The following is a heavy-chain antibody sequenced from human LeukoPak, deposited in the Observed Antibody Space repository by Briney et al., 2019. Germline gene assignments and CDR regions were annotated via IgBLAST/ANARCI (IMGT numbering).Heavy chain of an antibody. D-gene: IGHD5-24*01. CDR2: ISYDGSNK. V-gene: IGHV3-30*03. CDR3: ARARLPIEMATIGGAFDI. CDR1: GFTFSSYG. Sequence: PGGSLRLSCAASGFTFSSYGMHWVRQAPGKGLEWVAVISYDGSNKYYADSVKGRFTISRDNSKNTLYLQMNSLRAEDTALYYCARARLPIEMATIGGAFDIWGQGTMVTVSS. J-gene: IGHJ3*02.